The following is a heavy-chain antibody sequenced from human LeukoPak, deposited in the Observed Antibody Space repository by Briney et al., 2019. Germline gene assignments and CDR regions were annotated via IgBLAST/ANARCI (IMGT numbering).Heavy chain of an antibody. Sequence: SETLSLTCTVSGGSISSSSYYWGWIRQPPGKGLEWIGSIYYSGSTYYNPSLKSRVTISVDTSKNQSSLKLSSVTAADTAVYYCARGSVRDSSGYPGGGSALGNYFDYWGQGTLVTVSS. D-gene: IGHD3-22*01. CDR2: IYYSGST. CDR3: ARGSVRDSSGYPGGGSALGNYFDY. V-gene: IGHV4-39*07. CDR1: GGSISSSSYY. J-gene: IGHJ4*02.